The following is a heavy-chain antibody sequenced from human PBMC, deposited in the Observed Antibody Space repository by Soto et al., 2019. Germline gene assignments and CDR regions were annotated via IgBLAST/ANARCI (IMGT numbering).Heavy chain of an antibody. Sequence: ASVKVSCKTSGYTFTSFGISWVRQAPGQGLEWMGWITTDKGKTNYAQKFQGRVTMTRDTSTSTVYMELSSLRSEDTAVYYCAREVNCISTSCYRTTQNWFDPWG. D-gene: IGHD2-2*01. V-gene: IGHV1-18*01. J-gene: IGHJ5*02. CDR3: AREVNCISTSCYRTTQNWFDP. CDR1: GYTFTSFG. CDR2: ITTDKGKT.